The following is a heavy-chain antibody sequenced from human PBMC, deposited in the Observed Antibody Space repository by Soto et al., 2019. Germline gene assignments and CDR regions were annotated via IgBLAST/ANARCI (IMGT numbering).Heavy chain of an antibody. CDR3: ARWIQLWFFDY. J-gene: IGHJ4*02. CDR2: ISGSGGST. CDR1: GFTFSSYA. Sequence: EVQLLESGGGLVQPGGSLRLSCAASGFTFSSYAMSWVRQAPGKGLEWVSAISGSGGSTYYADSVKGRFTISRDNSKNTLDLQMNSLRAEDTAVYYGARWIQLWFFDYWGQGTLVTVAS. V-gene: IGHV3-23*01. D-gene: IGHD5-18*01.